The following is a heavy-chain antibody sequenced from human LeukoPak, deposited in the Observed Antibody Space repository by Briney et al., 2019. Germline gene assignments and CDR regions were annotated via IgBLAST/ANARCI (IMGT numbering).Heavy chain of an antibody. D-gene: IGHD3-10*01. J-gene: IGHJ6*04. CDR1: GYTFTSYY. CDR2: INPSGGST. Sequence: ASVKVSCKASGYTFTSYYMHWVRQAPGQGLEWMGIINPSGGSTSYAQKFQGRVTMTRDTSTSTVYTELSSLRSEDTAVYYCARDPAMVRGGDYYGMDVWGKGTTVTVSS. CDR3: ARDPAMVRGGDYYGMDV. V-gene: IGHV1-46*01.